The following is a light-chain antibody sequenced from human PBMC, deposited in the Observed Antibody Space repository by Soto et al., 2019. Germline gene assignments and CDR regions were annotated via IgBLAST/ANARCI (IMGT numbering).Light chain of an antibody. J-gene: IGKJ5*01. CDR3: QQYNNWHTIT. Sequence: EIMMTQSPATLSVSHGERATLSCRASQSVSSNLAWYQKKPGQAPRLLIYGASTRATGIPARFSGSGSGTEFTLTISSLKSEDFAVYYCQQYNNWHTITFGHGTRLEIK. CDR2: GAS. CDR1: QSVSSN. V-gene: IGKV3-15*01.